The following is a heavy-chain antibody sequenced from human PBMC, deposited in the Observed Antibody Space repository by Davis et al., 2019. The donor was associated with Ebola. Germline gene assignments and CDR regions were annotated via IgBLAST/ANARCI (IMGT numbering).Heavy chain of an antibody. D-gene: IGHD5-12*01. J-gene: IGHJ4*02. CDR1: GGSIGGYY. V-gene: IGHV4-59*01. CDR3: ASDRLSYAYSFDS. Sequence: PGGSLRLSCTVSGGSIGGYYWSWMRQPPGKGLEWVGYTSYSWSTNYNTSLKSRVTISVDTSKNQFSLKMSSVTAADTAVYYWASDRLSYAYSFDSWGQGTLVTVSS. CDR2: TSYSWST.